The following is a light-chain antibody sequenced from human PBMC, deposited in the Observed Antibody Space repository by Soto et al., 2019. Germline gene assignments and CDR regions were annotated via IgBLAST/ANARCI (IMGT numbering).Light chain of an antibody. CDR2: KAS. CDR3: QQTHTFPWT. J-gene: IGKJ1*01. V-gene: IGKV1-5*03. CDR1: QGISSW. Sequence: DIQMTQSPSALSASGGDRVTISCRGSQGISSWLAWYQQKPGKAPRLLIYKASSLASGVPSRFSGSGSGTEFSLTIYSLQPEDFVTYYCQQTHTFPWTFGQGTKVDIK.